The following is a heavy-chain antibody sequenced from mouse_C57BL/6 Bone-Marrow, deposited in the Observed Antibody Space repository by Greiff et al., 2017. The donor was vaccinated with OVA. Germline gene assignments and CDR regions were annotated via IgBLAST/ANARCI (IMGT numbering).Heavy chain of an antibody. J-gene: IGHJ3*01. Sequence: VKLVESGPGLVAPSQCLSITCTVSGFSLTSYGVDWVRQPPGKGLEWMGVLWGGGRTNYNSALMSRLSISKDNSKSQVFFKMNSLQTDDTAMYYCAKKGLGQAYWGQGTLVTVSA. D-gene: IGHD4-1*01. CDR3: AKKGLGQAY. CDR2: LWGGGRT. V-gene: IGHV2-9*01. CDR1: GFSLTSYG.